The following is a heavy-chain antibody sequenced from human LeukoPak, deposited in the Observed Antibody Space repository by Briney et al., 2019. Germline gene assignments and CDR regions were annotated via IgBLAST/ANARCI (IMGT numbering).Heavy chain of an antibody. Sequence: SETLSHTCTVPGGSISSYYWSWIRQPPGKGLEWIWYIYTSGSTKYNPSLKSRVTISVDTSKNQFSLKVTSVTAADTAVYYCAREGQSGYSYGWGQGTLVAVSS. V-gene: IGHV4-4*09. CDR1: GGSISSYY. CDR2: IYTSGST. D-gene: IGHD5-18*01. CDR3: AREGQSGYSYG. J-gene: IGHJ4*02.